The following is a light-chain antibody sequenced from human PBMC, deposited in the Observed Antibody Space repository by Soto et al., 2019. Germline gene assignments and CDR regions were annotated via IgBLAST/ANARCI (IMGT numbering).Light chain of an antibody. V-gene: IGKV1-12*01. CDR1: WGLSSW. Sequence: DIQMTQSPSSVSASVGDRVTITCRASWGLSSWLAWYQQKPGKAPKLLIYSASNLQSGVPSRFSGSGSGTDFTLTISSLQPEDFATYFCQQANSFPFTFGQGTKLEIK. CDR3: QQANSFPFT. CDR2: SAS. J-gene: IGKJ2*01.